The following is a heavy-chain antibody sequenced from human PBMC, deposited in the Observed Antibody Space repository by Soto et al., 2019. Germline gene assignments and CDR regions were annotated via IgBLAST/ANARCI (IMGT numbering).Heavy chain of an antibody. V-gene: IGHV3-33*01. D-gene: IGHD6-13*01. Sequence: QVQLVESGGGVVQPGRSLTLSCAACGFIFSSYGMHWFRQAPGKGLQWVAVIWYDGSNTYYADSVKGRFTISRDNSKTTLYLQMNRLRAEATAVYYCARGLRAAAGRDYFQYWGQGTLVTVSS. CDR3: ARGLRAAAGRDYFQY. CDR2: IWYDGSNT. J-gene: IGHJ1*01. CDR1: GFIFSSYG.